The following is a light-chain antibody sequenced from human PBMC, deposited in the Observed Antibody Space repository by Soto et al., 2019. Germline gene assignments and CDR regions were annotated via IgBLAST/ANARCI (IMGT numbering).Light chain of an antibody. CDR1: NLGSKS. J-gene: IGLJ3*02. CDR2: DDS. CDR3: QVWDSSSDHPV. Sequence: SYELTQPPSVSVAPGQTARISCGGNNLGSKSVHWYQQKPGQAPVLVVYDDSDGPSGIPERFSGSNSGNTATLTISRVEAGDEADYYCQVWDSSSDHPVFGGGTKLTV. V-gene: IGLV3-21*02.